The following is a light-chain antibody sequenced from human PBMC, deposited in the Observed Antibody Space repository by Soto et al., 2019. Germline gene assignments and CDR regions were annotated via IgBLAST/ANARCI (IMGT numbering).Light chain of an antibody. J-gene: IGKJ1*01. CDR2: GAS. Sequence: EIVLTQSRGTLSLSPRDRATLSCRASQSVSNNYLAWYQHRPGQAPRLLIYGASTRAPGIPDRFSGSGSGTDFTLTLSRLEPEDFAVYYCQQYAASPRTFGQGTQVEV. V-gene: IGKV3-20*01. CDR3: QQYAASPRT. CDR1: QSVSNNY.